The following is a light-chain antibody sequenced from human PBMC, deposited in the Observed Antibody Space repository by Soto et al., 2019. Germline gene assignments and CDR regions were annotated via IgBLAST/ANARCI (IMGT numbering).Light chain of an antibody. CDR1: QSFNSIY. V-gene: IGKV3D-15*01. J-gene: IGKJ1*01. CDR2: GAS. Sequence: VLAQSPGTLSLSPGERATLSCRASQSFNSIYLAWYQQKPGQAPRLLIYGASTRATGIPDRFSGSGSGTEFTLTISSLQSEDFAVYYCQQYNTWPPWTFGQGTKV. CDR3: QQYNTWPPWT.